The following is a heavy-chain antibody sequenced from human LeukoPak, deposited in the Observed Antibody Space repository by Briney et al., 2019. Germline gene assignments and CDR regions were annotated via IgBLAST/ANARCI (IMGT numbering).Heavy chain of an antibody. CDR3: ARASLVGAYYYYYYIDV. V-gene: IGHV4-34*01. D-gene: IGHD1-26*01. CDR2: INHSGST. Sequence: SETLSLTCAVYGGSFSGYYWSWIRQPPGKGLEWIREINHSGSTNYNPSLKSRVTISVDTSKNQFSLKLSSVTAADTAVYYCARASLVGAYYYYYYIDVWGKGTTVTISS. CDR1: GGSFSGYY. J-gene: IGHJ6*03.